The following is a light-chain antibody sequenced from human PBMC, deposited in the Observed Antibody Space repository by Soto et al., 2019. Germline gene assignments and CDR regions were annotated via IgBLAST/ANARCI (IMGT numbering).Light chain of an antibody. J-gene: IGLJ3*02. CDR3: CSYAGPYSWV. CDR1: SSDAGGFTY. V-gene: IGLV2-11*01. Sequence: QSALTQPRSVSGSPGQSVTISCTATSSDAGGFTYVSWYQQHPGKAPKVMIYDVSQRPSGVPDRFTGFKSGYTASLTISGLRSEDEADYYCCSYAGPYSWVFGGGTMLTVL. CDR2: DVS.